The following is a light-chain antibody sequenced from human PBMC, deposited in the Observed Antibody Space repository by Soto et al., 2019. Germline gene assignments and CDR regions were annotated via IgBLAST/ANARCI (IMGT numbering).Light chain of an antibody. J-gene: IGLJ2*01. CDR3: CSYAGFTSL. CDR2: EGS. Sequence: QSVLTQPASVSGSPGQSITISCTGTSSDVGRYNLVSWYQQHPGKAPKLMIYEGSRRPSGVSNRFSGSKSGNTASLTISGLQAEDEADYYCCSYAGFTSLFGGGTKLTVL. CDR1: SSDVGRYNL. V-gene: IGLV2-23*01.